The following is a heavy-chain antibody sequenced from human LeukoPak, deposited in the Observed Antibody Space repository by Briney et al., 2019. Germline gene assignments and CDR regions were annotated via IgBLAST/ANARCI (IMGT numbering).Heavy chain of an antibody. V-gene: IGHV4-4*07. CDR3: ARDYYDSSGYSKYYYYYYMDV. Sequence: SETLSLTCTVSGGSISSYYWSWIRQPAGKGLEWIGRIYTSGSTNYNPSLKSRVTMSVDTSKNQFSLKLSSVTAADTAEYYCARDYYDSSGYSKYYYYYYMDVWGKGTTVTVSS. CDR2: IYTSGST. CDR1: GGSISSYY. D-gene: IGHD3-22*01. J-gene: IGHJ6*03.